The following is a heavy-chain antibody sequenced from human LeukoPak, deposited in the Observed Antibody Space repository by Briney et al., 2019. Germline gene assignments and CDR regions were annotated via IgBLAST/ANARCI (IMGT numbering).Heavy chain of an antibody. CDR3: ARRGVVGYWSSATCPYYFDY. Sequence: GESLRLSCAASGFTFSSYGMNWVRQAPGKGLEWVSYISTSSSTIYSADSVKGRFTISRDNAKNSLYLQMNSLRAEDTAVYYCARRGVVGYWSSATCPYYFDYWGQGTLVTVSS. D-gene: IGHD2-2*01. V-gene: IGHV3-48*04. CDR1: GFTFSSYG. CDR2: ISTSSSTI. J-gene: IGHJ4*02.